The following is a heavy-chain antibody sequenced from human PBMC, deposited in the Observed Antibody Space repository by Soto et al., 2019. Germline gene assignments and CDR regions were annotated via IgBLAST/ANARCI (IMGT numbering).Heavy chain of an antibody. CDR1: GYTFTSYA. Sequence: ASVKGSCKASGYTFTSYAMHWVRQAPGQRLEWMGWINAGNGNTKYSQKFQGRVTITRDTSASTAYMELSSLRSEDTAVYYCARGCWGSPCSYWYFDLWGRGTLVTVSS. CDR3: ARGCWGSPCSYWYFDL. V-gene: IGHV1-3*01. D-gene: IGHD7-27*01. CDR2: INAGNGNT. J-gene: IGHJ2*01.